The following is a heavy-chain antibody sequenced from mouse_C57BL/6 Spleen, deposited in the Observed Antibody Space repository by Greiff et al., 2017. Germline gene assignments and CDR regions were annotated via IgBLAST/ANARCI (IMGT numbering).Heavy chain of an antibody. J-gene: IGHJ3*01. V-gene: IGHV1-52*01. CDR3: ARGGAAQATFWFAY. Sequence: VKLQQPGAELVRPGSSVKLSCKASGYTFTSYWMHWVKQRPIQGLEWIGNIDPSDSETHYNQKFKDKATLTVDKSSSTAYMQLSSLTSEDSAVYYCARGGAAQATFWFAYWGQGTLVTVSA. CDR2: IDPSDSET. D-gene: IGHD3-2*02. CDR1: GYTFTSYW.